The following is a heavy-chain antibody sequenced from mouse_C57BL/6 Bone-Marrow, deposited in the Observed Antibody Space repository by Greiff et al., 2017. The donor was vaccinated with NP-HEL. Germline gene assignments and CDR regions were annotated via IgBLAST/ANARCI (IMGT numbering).Heavy chain of an antibody. Sequence: EVKLVESGPGLVKPSQSLSLTCSVTGYSITSGYYWNWIRQFPGNKLEWMGYISYDGSNNYNPSLKNRNSITRDTSKNQFFLKLNSVTTEDTATYYCARGRLLLPEYFDYWGQGTTLTVSS. CDR2: ISYDGSN. CDR3: ARGRLLLPEYFDY. CDR1: GYSITSGYY. V-gene: IGHV3-6*01. D-gene: IGHD1-1*01. J-gene: IGHJ2*01.